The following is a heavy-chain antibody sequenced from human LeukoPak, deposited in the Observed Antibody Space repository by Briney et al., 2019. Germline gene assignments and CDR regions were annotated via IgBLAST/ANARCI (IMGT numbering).Heavy chain of an antibody. V-gene: IGHV3-21*01. Sequence: GGSLRLSCAASGFTFSDYYMSWVRQAPGKGLEWVSSISSSSSYIYYADSVKGRFTISRDNSKNTLYLQMNSLRAEDTAVYYCAKDPGGDNNWFDPWGQGTLVTVSS. CDR2: ISSSSSYI. CDR3: AKDPGGDNNWFDP. CDR1: GFTFSDYY. J-gene: IGHJ5*02. D-gene: IGHD2-21*02.